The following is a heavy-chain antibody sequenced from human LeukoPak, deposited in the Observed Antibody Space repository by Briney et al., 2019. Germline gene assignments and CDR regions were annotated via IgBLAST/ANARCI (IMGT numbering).Heavy chain of an antibody. D-gene: IGHD3/OR15-3a*01. CDR3: ASRMIFGDAFDI. Sequence: PGGSLRLSCAASGFTFSSYTMSWVRQAPGKGLEWVSAISGSGGSPYYADSVKGRFTISRDNSKNTLYLQMNSLRAEDTAVYYCASRMIFGDAFDIWGQGTMVTVSS. CDR2: ISGSGGSP. J-gene: IGHJ3*02. V-gene: IGHV3-23*01. CDR1: GFTFSSYT.